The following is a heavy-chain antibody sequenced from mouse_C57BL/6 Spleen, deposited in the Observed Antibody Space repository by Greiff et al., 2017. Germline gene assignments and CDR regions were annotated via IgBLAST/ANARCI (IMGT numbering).Heavy chain of an antibody. CDR1: GYAFTNYL. V-gene: IGHV1-54*01. D-gene: IGHD1-1*01. J-gene: IGHJ1*03. CDR2: INPGSGGT. Sequence: VQLQQPGAELVRPGTSVKVSCKASGYAFTNYLIEWVKQRPGQGLEWIGVINPGSGGTNYNEKFTGKATQTADKSSSTAYMQLSSLTSEDSAVXFCAGRLSYGWYFDVWGTGTTVTVSS. CDR3: AGRLSYGWYFDV.